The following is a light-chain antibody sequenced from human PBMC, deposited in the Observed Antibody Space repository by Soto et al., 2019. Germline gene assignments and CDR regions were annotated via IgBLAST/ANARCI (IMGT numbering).Light chain of an antibody. CDR1: SSNIGSNT. V-gene: IGLV1-44*01. CDR2: SNN. Sequence: QSVLTQPPSASGTPGQRVTISCSGSSSNIGSNTVNWYQQLPGTAPKLLIYSNNQRPSGVPDRFSGSKSGTSASLAISGLQSEDEADYYCAAWDDSLNGPNVVFGGGTHLTVL. CDR3: AAWDDSLNGPNVV. J-gene: IGLJ2*01.